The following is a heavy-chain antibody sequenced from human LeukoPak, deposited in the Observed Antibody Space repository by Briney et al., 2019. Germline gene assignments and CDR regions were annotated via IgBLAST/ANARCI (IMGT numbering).Heavy chain of an antibody. CDR1: GFTFSSYA. D-gene: IGHD2-2*01. Sequence: GGSLRLSCAASGFTFSSYAMTWVRQAPGTGLEWVSSISGSGDRTYHADSVKGRFTISRDNSKNTLYLQMDTLRAEDTAVYYCAKVLGPVARGYMDVWGKGTPVTVSS. CDR2: ISGSGDRT. CDR3: AKVLGPVARGYMDV. V-gene: IGHV3-23*01. J-gene: IGHJ6*03.